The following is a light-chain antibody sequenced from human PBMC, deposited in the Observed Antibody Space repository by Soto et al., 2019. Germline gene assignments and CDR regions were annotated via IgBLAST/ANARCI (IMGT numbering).Light chain of an antibody. J-gene: IGLJ2*01. V-gene: IGLV2-14*03. Sequence: QSALTQPASVSGSPGQSITISCTGTSSDVGGYNYVSWYQHHPGKAPKFLIYDVSNRPSGVSNRFSGSKSGNTASLTISGLQAEDEGDYYCCSYTSSSTFVFGGGTKLTVL. CDR2: DVS. CDR1: SSDVGGYNY. CDR3: CSYTSSSTFV.